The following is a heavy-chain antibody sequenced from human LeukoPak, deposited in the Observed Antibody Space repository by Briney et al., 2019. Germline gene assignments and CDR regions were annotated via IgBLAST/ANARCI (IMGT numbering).Heavy chain of an antibody. V-gene: IGHV4-34*01. CDR3: ARGVDTAMVTSYFDY. CDR2: INHSGST. Sequence: PSETLSLTCAVYGGSFSGYYWSWIRQPPGKGLEWIGEINHSGSTNYNPSLKSRVTISVDTSKNQFSLKLSSVTAADTAVYYCARGVDTAMVTSYFDYWGQGTLVTVSS. J-gene: IGHJ4*02. D-gene: IGHD5-18*01. CDR1: GGSFSGYY.